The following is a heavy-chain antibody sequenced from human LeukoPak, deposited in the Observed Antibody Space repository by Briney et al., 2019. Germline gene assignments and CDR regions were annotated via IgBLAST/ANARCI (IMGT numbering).Heavy chain of an antibody. CDR1: GFTFSSYA. D-gene: IGHD1-1*01. CDR3: AKVDNWKYGHHDY. V-gene: IGHV3-23*01. J-gene: IGHJ4*02. CDR2: ISGSDGTT. Sequence: GGSLRLSCAASGFTFSSYAMSWVRQAPGKGLEWVSAISGSDGTTYYADSVKGRFTISRDNSKYTLSLQMNSLRAEDTAVYYCAKVDNWKYGHHDYWDQGTLVTVSS.